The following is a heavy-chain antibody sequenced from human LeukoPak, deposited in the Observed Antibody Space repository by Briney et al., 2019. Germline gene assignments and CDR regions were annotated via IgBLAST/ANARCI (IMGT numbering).Heavy chain of an antibody. CDR3: ARGKAIRTHPLYWSTSSCSYYFDY. CDR2: INHSGST. Sequence: PSETLSLTCAVYGGSFSGYYWSWIRQPPGKGLEWIGEINHSGSTNYNPSLKSRVTISVDTSKNQFSLKLSSVTAADTAVYYCARGKAIRTHPLYWSTSSCSYYFDYWGQGTLVTVSS. CDR1: GGSFSGYY. V-gene: IGHV4-34*01. D-gene: IGHD2-2*01. J-gene: IGHJ4*02.